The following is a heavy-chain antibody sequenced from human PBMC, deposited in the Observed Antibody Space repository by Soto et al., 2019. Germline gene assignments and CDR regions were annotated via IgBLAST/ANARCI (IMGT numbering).Heavy chain of an antibody. J-gene: IGHJ5*02. CDR3: ARRLNLGSFDH. CDR1: GVSLTGYH. Sequence: QVHLQESGPGLVKPSETLSLTCNVSGVSLTGYHWNWIRQPPGKTLEWIGFVCYSGSVSYNPSLKGRASISVDRSKNQFSLRLTSVTAADTAVYYCARRLNLGSFDHWGQGTLVTVSS. V-gene: IGHV4-59*01. D-gene: IGHD3-10*01. CDR2: VCYSGSV.